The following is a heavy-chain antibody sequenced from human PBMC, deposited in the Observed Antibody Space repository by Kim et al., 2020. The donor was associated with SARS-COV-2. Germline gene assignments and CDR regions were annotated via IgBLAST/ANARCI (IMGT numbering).Heavy chain of an antibody. J-gene: IGHJ4*02. V-gene: IGHV3-66*01. CDR1: GFTVSSNY. D-gene: IGHD1-20*01. CDR3: AREVVTGLTGYFDY. Sequence: GGSLRLSCAASGFTVSSNYMSWVRQAPGKGLEWVSVIYSGGSTYYAYSVKGRFTISRDNSKNTLYLQMNSLRAEDTAVYYCAREVVTGLTGYFDYWGQGTLVTVSS. CDR2: IYSGGST.